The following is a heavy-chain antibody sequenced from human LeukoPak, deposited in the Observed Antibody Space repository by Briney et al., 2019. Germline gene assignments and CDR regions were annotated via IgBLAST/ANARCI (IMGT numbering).Heavy chain of an antibody. CDR3: ARDHYYGSGSYHNWFDP. Sequence: GGSLRLSCAASGFTFSTYGSHWVRQAPGKGLEWVAVISYDGSNKYYADSVKGRFTISRDNSKNTLYLQMNSLRAEDTAVYYCARDHYYGSGSYHNWFDPWGQGTLVTVSS. D-gene: IGHD3-10*01. CDR2: ISYDGSNK. V-gene: IGHV3-30*19. J-gene: IGHJ5*02. CDR1: GFTFSTYG.